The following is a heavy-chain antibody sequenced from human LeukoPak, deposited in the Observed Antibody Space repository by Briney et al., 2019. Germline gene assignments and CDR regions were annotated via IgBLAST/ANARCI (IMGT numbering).Heavy chain of an antibody. D-gene: IGHD3-22*01. CDR2: INHSGST. CDR1: GGSFSGYH. Sequence: PSETLSLTCAVYGGSFSGYHWSWIRKPPGKGLEWIGEINHSGSTNYNPSLKSRVTISVDTSKNQFSLKLSSVTAADTAVYYCARGGLYDSSGYYWDYFDYWGQGTLVTVSS. V-gene: IGHV4-34*01. J-gene: IGHJ4*02. CDR3: ARGGLYDSSGYYWDYFDY.